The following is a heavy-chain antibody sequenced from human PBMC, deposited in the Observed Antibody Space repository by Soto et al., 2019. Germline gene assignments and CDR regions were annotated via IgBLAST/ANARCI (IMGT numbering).Heavy chain of an antibody. V-gene: IGHV3-30-3*01. J-gene: IGHJ4*02. CDR2: ISYDGNNK. CDR1: GFTFSNYA. CDR3: ARGRYCSGGRCYFDY. Sequence: PGGSLRLSCAVSGFTFSNYAMHWVRQAPGKGLEWMAVISYDGNNKYYADSVKGRFTISRDNSKNTLYLQMNSLRAEDTAVYYCARGRYCSGGRCYFDYWGQGTPVTVSS. D-gene: IGHD2-15*01.